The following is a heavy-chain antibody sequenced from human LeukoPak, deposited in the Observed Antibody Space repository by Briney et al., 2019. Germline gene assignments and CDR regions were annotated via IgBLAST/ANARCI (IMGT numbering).Heavy chain of an antibody. J-gene: IGHJ5*02. CDR1: GYTFTSYG. Sequence: GASVKVSCKASGYTFTSYGISWVRQAPGQGLEWMGWISAYNGNTNYAQKLQGRVTMTTDTSTSTAYMELRSLRSDDTAVYYCATIPMVRGSNWFDPWGQGTLVTVSS. D-gene: IGHD3-10*01. CDR3: ATIPMVRGSNWFDP. CDR2: ISAYNGNT. V-gene: IGHV1-18*01.